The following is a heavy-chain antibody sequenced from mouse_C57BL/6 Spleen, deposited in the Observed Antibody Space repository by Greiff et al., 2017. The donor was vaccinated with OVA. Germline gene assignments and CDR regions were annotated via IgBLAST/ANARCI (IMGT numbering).Heavy chain of an antibody. Sequence: QVQLQQPGAELVRPGSSVKLSCKASGYTFTSYWMDWVKQRPGQGLEWIGNIYPSDSETHYNQKFKDKATLTVDKSSSTAYMQLSSLTSEDSAVYYCARESGYGYFDVWGTGTTVTVSS. CDR1: GYTFTSYW. V-gene: IGHV1-61*01. J-gene: IGHJ1*03. CDR3: ARESGYGYFDV. CDR2: IYPSDSET. D-gene: IGHD1-3*01.